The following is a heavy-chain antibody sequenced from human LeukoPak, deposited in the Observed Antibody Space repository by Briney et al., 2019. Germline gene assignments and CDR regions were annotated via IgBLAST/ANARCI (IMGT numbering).Heavy chain of an antibody. V-gene: IGHV3-30*04. CDR2: ISYDGSNK. D-gene: IGHD3-10*01. CDR1: GFTFSSYA. CDR3: ARVAHYYGSGSYYSPLQY. Sequence: GGSLRLSCAASGFTFSSYAMHWVRQVPGKGLEWVAVISYDGSNKYYADSVKGRFTISRDNSKNTLYLQMNSLRAEDTAVYYCARVAHYYGSGSYYSPLQYWGQGTLVTVSS. J-gene: IGHJ4*02.